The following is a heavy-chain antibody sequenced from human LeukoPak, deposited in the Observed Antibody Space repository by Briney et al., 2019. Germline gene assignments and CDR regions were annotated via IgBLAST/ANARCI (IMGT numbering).Heavy chain of an antibody. V-gene: IGHV1-18*01. D-gene: IGHD6-19*01. CDR1: GYTFTSYG. CDR3: AREGRLAPWLVPGGWFDP. CDR2: ISASNGNT. J-gene: IGHJ5*02. Sequence: GASVKVSCKASGYTFTSYGISWVRQAPGHGLEWMGWISASNGNTDYAQNFQGRVTMTTDTSTSTAYMELKSLRSDDTAVYYCAREGRLAPWLVPGGWFDPWGQGTLVTVSS.